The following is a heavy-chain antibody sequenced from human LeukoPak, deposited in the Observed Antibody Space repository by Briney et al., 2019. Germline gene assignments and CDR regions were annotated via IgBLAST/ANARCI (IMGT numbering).Heavy chain of an antibody. D-gene: IGHD3-3*01. J-gene: IGHJ2*01. CDR1: GGSISSYY. V-gene: IGHV4-4*07. CDR2: IYTSGST. CDR3: ARSAGSYDFWSGYTPIYWYFDL. Sequence: PSETLSLTCTVSGGSISSYYWSWIRQPAGKGLEWIGRIYTSGSTNYNTSLKSRVTMSVDTSKNQFSLKLSSVTAADTAVYYCARSAGSYDFWSGYTPIYWYFDLWGRGTLVTVSS.